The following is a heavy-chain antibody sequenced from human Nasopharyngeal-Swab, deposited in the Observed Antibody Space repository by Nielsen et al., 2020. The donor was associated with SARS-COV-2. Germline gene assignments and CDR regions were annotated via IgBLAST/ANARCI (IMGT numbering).Heavy chain of an antibody. Sequence: WIRQPPGKGLEWVAVVSYDGRHKSYADSVKGRFTVSRDNSKNTMYLQMSSLRAEDTAIYYCAKSLQGVSLPFGYYYGLDVWGQGTTVTVSS. J-gene: IGHJ6*02. CDR2: VSYDGRHK. CDR3: AKSLQGVSLPFGYYYGLDV. D-gene: IGHD3-10*01. V-gene: IGHV3-30*18.